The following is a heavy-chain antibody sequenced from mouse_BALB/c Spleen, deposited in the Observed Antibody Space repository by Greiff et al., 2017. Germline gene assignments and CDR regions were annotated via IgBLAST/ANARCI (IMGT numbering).Heavy chain of an antibody. CDR2: ISSGGGST. Sequence: EVKLVESGGGLVKPGGSLKLSCAASGFAFSSYDMSWVRQTPEKRLEWVAYISSGGGSTYYPDTVKGRFTISRDNAKNTLYLQMSSLKSEDTAMYYCARQDPRFAYWGQGTLVTVSA. CDR1: GFAFSSYD. J-gene: IGHJ3*01. CDR3: ARQDPRFAY. V-gene: IGHV5-12-1*01.